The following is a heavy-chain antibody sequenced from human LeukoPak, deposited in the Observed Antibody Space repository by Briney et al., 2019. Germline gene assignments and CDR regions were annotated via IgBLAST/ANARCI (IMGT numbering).Heavy chain of an antibody. CDR2: IYYSGST. Sequence: PSETLSLTCTVSGGSLTSYYWSWIRQPPGKGLEWIGYIYYSGSTNYNPSLKSRVTISVDTSKNQFSLKLSSVTAADTAVYYCARAPESIAAHPFDYWGQGTLVTVSS. J-gene: IGHJ4*02. CDR1: GGSLTSYY. D-gene: IGHD6-6*01. V-gene: IGHV4-59*01. CDR3: ARAPESIAAHPFDY.